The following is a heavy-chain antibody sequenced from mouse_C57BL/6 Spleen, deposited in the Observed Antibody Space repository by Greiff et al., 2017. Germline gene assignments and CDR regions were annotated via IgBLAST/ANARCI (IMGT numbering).Heavy chain of an antibody. CDR3: TRDHYYGSSYYFVY. V-gene: IGHV1-15*01. J-gene: IGHJ2*01. CDR1: GYTFTDYE. D-gene: IGHD1-1*01. CDR2: IDPETGGT. Sequence: VQLQQSGAELVRPGASVTLSCKASGYTFTDYEMHWVKQTPVHGLEWIGAIDPETGGTAYNQKFKGKAILTADKSSSTAYMELRSLTSEDSAVYYCTRDHYYGSSYYFVYWGEGATRPVSS.